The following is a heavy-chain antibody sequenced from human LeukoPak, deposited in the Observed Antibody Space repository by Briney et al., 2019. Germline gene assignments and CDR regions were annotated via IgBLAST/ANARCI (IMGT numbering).Heavy chain of an antibody. CDR2: ISSTNGHT. D-gene: IGHD6-19*01. CDR1: GFSFSFSN. J-gene: IGHJ4*02. Sequence: GGSLRLSCAASGFSFSFSNMNWVRQAPGKGLEWVSYISSTNGHTYYADSVNGRFTISRDTAKNSLYLQMNSLKAEDTAVYYCAKSPYSSGWLHYYWGQGTLVTVSS. CDR3: AKSPYSSGWLHYY. V-gene: IGHV3-21*04.